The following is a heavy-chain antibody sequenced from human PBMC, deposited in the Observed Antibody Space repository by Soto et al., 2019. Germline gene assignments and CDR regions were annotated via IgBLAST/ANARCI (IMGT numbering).Heavy chain of an antibody. CDR3: ARGPGWGTFDF. J-gene: IGHJ4*02. V-gene: IGHV1-8*01. D-gene: IGHD7-27*01. CDR2: MHPYNGNT. CDR1: GYTFTTYD. Sequence: QVQLVQSGAEVKKPGASVKVSCKASGYTFTTYDIIWVRQASGQGLEWMGRMHPYNGNTGYSQKLQGRVTMTRNTSICTAYMELTGLRSDDTAVYYCARGPGWGTFDFWGQGTLVTVSS.